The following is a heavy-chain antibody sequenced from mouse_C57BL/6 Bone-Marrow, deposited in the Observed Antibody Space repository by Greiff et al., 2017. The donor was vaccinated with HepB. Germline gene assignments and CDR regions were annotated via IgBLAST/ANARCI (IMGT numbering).Heavy chain of an antibody. CDR2: IYPGSGNT. CDR1: GYTFTDYY. D-gene: IGHD1-1*01. CDR3: ARSEITTVVATFDY. J-gene: IGHJ2*01. Sequence: VQLQQSGAELVRPGASVKLSCKASGYTFTDYYINWVKQRPGQGLEWIARIYPGSGNTYYNEKFKGKATLTAEKSSSTAYMQLSSLTSEDSAVYFCARSEITTVVATFDYWGQGTTLTVSS. V-gene: IGHV1-76*01.